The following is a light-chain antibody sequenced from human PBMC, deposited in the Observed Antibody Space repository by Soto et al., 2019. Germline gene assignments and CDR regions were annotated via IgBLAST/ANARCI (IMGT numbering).Light chain of an antibody. J-gene: IGKJ4*01. Sequence: DIQMTHPPPFVSASIGDRVPITCRASQGIGSWLSWYQQVQGRPPRLLIFPASPFQSGVPSRFRGSVSGTDFALTVSRLQPGDVAPYFGLQANNFPVPFGEGTKVEMK. CDR1: QGIGSW. CDR3: LQANNFPVP. CDR2: PAS. V-gene: IGKV1-12*01.